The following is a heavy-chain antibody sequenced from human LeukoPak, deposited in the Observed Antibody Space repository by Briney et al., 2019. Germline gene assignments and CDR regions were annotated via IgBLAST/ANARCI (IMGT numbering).Heavy chain of an antibody. J-gene: IGHJ4*02. D-gene: IGHD3-3*01. Sequence: GGSLRLPCAASGFTFSDYYMSWIRQAPGKGLEWVSYISGSGHTIHYADSVKGRFTISRDNAKNSLYLQMNSLRAEDTAVYYCARAYDFWSGYFTYYFDYWGQGTLVTISS. CDR3: ARAYDFWSGYFTYYFDY. V-gene: IGHV3-11*01. CDR1: GFTFSDYY. CDR2: ISGSGHTI.